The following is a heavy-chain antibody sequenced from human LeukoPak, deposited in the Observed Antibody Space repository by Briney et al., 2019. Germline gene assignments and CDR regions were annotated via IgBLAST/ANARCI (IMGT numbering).Heavy chain of an antibody. CDR1: GGTFSSYA. CDR2: IIPIFGTA. CDR3: AHVNYYGSGMLHFDY. Sequence: ASVKVSCKASGGTFSSYAVSWVRQAPGQGLEWMGGIIPIFGTANYAQKFQGRVTITTDESTSTAYMELSSLRSEDTAVYYCAHVNYYGSGMLHFDYWGQGTLITVSS. J-gene: IGHJ4*02. V-gene: IGHV1-69*05. D-gene: IGHD3-10*01.